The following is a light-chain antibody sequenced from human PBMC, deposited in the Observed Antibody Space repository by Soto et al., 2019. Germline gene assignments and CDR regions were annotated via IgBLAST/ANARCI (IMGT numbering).Light chain of an antibody. Sequence: EIVLTQSPGTLSLSPGERATLSCRASQSVSSKYLAWYQQKPGQAPRVLIYGTSIRASGVPERFSGGGSGTDFTLTITRLEPEDFVVYYCQQYATSPRTFGQGTKVEIK. CDR1: QSVSSKY. CDR2: GTS. CDR3: QQYATSPRT. V-gene: IGKV3-20*01. J-gene: IGKJ1*01.